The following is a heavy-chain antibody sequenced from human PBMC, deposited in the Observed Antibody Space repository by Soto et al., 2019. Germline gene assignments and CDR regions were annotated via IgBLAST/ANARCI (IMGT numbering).Heavy chain of an antibody. CDR1: GFPISTSGVG. D-gene: IGHD5-18*01. CDR3: AHRLDSYGTSHYYGMDV. J-gene: IGHJ6*02. CDR2: IYWDDDK. Sequence: QITLKESGPTLVKPTQTLTLTCTLSGFPISTSGVGVGWIRQPPGKALEWLALIYWDDDKRYSPSLNSRLTITKDTSKNQVVLTTTNMDPVDTASYYGAHRLDSYGTSHYYGMDVWRQGTTVIASS. V-gene: IGHV2-5*02.